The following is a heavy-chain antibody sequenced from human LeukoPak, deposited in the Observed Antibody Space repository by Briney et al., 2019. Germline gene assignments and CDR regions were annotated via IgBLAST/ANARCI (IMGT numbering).Heavy chain of an antibody. Sequence: ASVKVSCKASGGTFSSYAISWVRQAPGQGLEWMGGIIPIFGTANYAQKFQGRVTITADESTSTAYMELSSLRSEDTAVYYCARHLDFWSGYYTGSPGGYGMDVWGQGTTVTVPS. J-gene: IGHJ6*02. CDR2: IIPIFGTA. D-gene: IGHD3-3*01. CDR3: ARHLDFWSGYYTGSPGGYGMDV. V-gene: IGHV1-69*13. CDR1: GGTFSSYA.